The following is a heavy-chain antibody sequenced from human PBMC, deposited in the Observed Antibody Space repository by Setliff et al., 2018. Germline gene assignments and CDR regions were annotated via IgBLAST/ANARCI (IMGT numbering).Heavy chain of an antibody. CDR2: INPNSGGT. V-gene: IGHV1-2*02. CDR1: GYTFTGYY. D-gene: IGHD1-26*01. J-gene: IGHJ4*02. Sequence: GASVKVSCKASGYTFTGYYMHWVRQAPGQGLEWKGWINPNSGGTNYAQKFQGRVTMTRDTSISTAYMELNRLRSDDTAVYYCARTIVGGATRLDYWGLGTLVTVSS. CDR3: ARTIVGGATRLDY.